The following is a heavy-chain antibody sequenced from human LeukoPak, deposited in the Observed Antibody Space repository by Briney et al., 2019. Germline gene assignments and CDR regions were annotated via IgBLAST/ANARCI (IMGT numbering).Heavy chain of an antibody. CDR1: GFTFSNAW. CDR2: IKRKTDGGTT. Sequence: GGSLRLSCAASGFTFSNAWMSWVRQAPGKGLEWVGRIKRKTDGGTTDYAAPVKGRFTISRDDSKNTLYLQMNSLKTEDTAVYYCTTDWQITMVRGVINLDYWGQGTLVTVSS. V-gene: IGHV3-15*01. CDR3: TTDWQITMVRGVINLDY. J-gene: IGHJ4*02. D-gene: IGHD3-10*01.